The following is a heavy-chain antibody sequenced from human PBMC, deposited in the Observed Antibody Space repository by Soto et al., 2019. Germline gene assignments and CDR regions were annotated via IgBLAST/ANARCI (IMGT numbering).Heavy chain of an antibody. CDR3: AKDRVVTAFSYYFDY. D-gene: IGHD2-21*02. V-gene: IGHV3-23*01. CDR2: ISVRGGST. Sequence: GESLRLSCAASGFTVSSYAMSWVRQAPGQGLEWVSAISVRGGSTYYADSVKGRFTISRDNSKNTLYLQMNSLRAEDTAVYYCAKDRVVTAFSYYFDYWGQGTLVTVSS. CDR1: GFTVSSYA. J-gene: IGHJ4*02.